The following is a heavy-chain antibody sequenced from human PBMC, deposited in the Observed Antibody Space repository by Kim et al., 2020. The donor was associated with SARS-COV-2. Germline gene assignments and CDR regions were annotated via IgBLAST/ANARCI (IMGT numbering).Heavy chain of an antibody. J-gene: IGHJ6*02. CDR1: GYSFTSYW. CDR3: ARVPGIAAAGTDRVSYYYYCGMDV. Sequence: GQSLKISCKGSGYSFTSYWIVWVRQMPGKGLEWMGIIYPGDSDTRYSPSFQGQVTISADKSISTAYLQWSSLKASDTAMYYCARVPGIAAAGTDRVSYYYYCGMDVWGQGTTVTVSS. V-gene: IGHV5-51*01. CDR2: IYPGDSDT. D-gene: IGHD6-13*01.